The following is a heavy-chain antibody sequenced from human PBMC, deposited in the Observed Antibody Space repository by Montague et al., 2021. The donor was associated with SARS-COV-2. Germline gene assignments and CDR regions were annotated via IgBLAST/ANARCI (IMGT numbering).Heavy chain of an antibody. J-gene: IGHJ4*02. CDR1: GFTFSTFW. CDR2: IKQDGSEK. V-gene: IGHV3-7*05. CDR3: ARGYDSSGYQY. Sequence: SLRLSCSASGFTFSTFWMTWVRQVPGKGLEWVAHIKQDGSEKYYXDSVKGRFTISRDNAKNSLYLQLDSLRAEDTAVYYCARGYDSSGYQYWGQGTLVTVSS. D-gene: IGHD3-22*01.